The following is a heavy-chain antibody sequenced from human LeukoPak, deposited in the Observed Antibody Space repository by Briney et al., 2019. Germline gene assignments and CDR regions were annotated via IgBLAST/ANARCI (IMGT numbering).Heavy chain of an antibody. V-gene: IGHV3-30*18. CDR1: GFTFSSYG. D-gene: IGHD3-22*01. CDR3: AKGSYYYDSTGYSPAPGD. Sequence: GGSLRLSRAASGFTFSSYGMHWVRQAPGKGLEWVAVISYDGSNKYYADSVKGRFTISRDNSKNTLHLQMNSLRAEDTAVYFCAKGSYYYDSTGYSPAPGDWGQGTLVTVSS. J-gene: IGHJ4*02. CDR2: ISYDGSNK.